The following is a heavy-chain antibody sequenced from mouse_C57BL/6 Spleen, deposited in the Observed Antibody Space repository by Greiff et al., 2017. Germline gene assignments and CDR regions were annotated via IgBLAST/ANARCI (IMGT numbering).Heavy chain of an antibody. V-gene: IGHV5-9-1*02. J-gene: IGHJ3*01. CDR2: ISSGGDYI. Sequence: EVQRVESGEGLVKPGGSLKLSCAASGFTFSSYAMSWVRQTPEKRLEWVAYISSGGDYIYSADTVKGRFTFSRDNARNTLYLKMRSLKSEDTAMYYCTREYYGSSSPWFAYWGQGTLVTVSA. CDR3: TREYYGSSSPWFAY. CDR1: GFTFSSYA. D-gene: IGHD1-1*01.